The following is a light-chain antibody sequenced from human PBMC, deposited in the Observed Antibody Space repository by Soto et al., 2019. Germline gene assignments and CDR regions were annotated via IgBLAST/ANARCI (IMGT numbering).Light chain of an antibody. V-gene: IGKV2-30*01. CDR2: KVS. J-gene: IGKJ2*01. Sequence: DVVMTQSPLSLPVTLGQPASISCRSSQSLVYSDGNTYLNWFQQRPGQSPRRLIYKVSNRDSVVPDRFSGSGSGPDFTLQISRGEAEDVGGSYCMQGKHCTYTFGQGTTLEIK. CDR1: QSLVYSDGNTY. CDR3: MQGKHCTYT.